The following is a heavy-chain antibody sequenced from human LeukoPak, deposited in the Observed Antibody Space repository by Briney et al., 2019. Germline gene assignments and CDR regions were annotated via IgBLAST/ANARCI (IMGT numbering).Heavy chain of an antibody. V-gene: IGHV3-48*04. CDR3: ARGATVTTLAAFDI. J-gene: IGHJ3*02. Sequence: PGGSLRLSCAASGFTFSSYWMHWVRQAPGKGLEWVSYISSSGSTIYYADSVKGRFTISRDNAKNSLYLQMNSLRAEDTAVYYCARGATVTTLAAFDIWGQGTMVTVSS. D-gene: IGHD4-17*01. CDR2: ISSSGSTI. CDR1: GFTFSSYW.